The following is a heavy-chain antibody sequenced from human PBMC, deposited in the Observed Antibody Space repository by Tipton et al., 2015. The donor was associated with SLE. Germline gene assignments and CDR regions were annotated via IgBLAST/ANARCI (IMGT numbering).Heavy chain of an antibody. CDR1: GGSISSSSYY. Sequence: TLSLTCTVSGGSISSSSYYWGWIRQPPGKGLEWIGSIYYSGSTYYNPSLKSRVTISVDTSKNQFSLKLSSVTAADTAVYYCARLPRSYDFWSARYYYYYMDVWGKGTTVTVSS. D-gene: IGHD3-3*01. V-gene: IGHV4-39*01. CDR2: IYYSGST. J-gene: IGHJ6*03. CDR3: ARLPRSYDFWSARYYYYYMDV.